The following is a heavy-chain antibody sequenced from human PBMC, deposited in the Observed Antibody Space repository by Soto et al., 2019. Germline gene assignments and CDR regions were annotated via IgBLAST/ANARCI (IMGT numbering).Heavy chain of an antibody. V-gene: IGHV3-13*05. J-gene: IGHJ3*02. CDR3: ARERKRGGAFDI. CDR1: GFTFSSYD. Sequence: GGSLRLSCAASGFTFSSYDMHWVRQATGKGLEWVSAIGTAGDPYYPGSVKGRFTISRENAKNALYLQMNSLRAGDTAVYYCARERKRGGAFDIWGQGTMVTVSS. CDR2: IGTAGDP.